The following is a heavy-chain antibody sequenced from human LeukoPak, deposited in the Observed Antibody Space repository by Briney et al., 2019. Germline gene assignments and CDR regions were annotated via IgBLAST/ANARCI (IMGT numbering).Heavy chain of an antibody. J-gene: IGHJ3*02. D-gene: IGHD3-3*01. Sequence: SETLSLTCTVSGGSISSSSYYWGWIRQPPGKGLEWIGSIYYSGSTYYNPSLKSRVTISVDTSKNQFSLKLSSVTAADTAVYYCARLPVHYDFWSGYIFDAFDIWGQGTMVTVSS. CDR1: GGSISSSSYY. CDR3: ARLPVHYDFWSGYIFDAFDI. CDR2: IYYSGST. V-gene: IGHV4-39*01.